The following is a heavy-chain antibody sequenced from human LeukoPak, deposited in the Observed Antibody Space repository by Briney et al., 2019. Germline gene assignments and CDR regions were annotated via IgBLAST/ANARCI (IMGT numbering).Heavy chain of an antibody. Sequence: ASVKVSCKASGYSFTGFYMHWVRQAPGQGPEWMGWINLNSGGANYEQKFLGRVTMTRDTSISTVYMELSRLRSDDTAVYYCARKGPTMGVSFDYWGQGTLVTVSS. D-gene: IGHD3-10*01. J-gene: IGHJ4*02. V-gene: IGHV1-2*02. CDR1: GYSFTGFY. CDR2: INLNSGGA. CDR3: ARKGPTMGVSFDY.